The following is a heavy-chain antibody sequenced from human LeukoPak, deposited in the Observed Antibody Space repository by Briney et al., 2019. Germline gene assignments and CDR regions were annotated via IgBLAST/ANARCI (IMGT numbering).Heavy chain of an antibody. CDR2: ISANGGTT. D-gene: IGHD5-18*01. CDR1: GFTFSSYA. CDR3: AKNRYTYGFGLDY. V-gene: IGHV3-23*01. Sequence: GGSLRLSCAASGFTFSSYAMGWVRQAPGKGLEWVSAISANGGTTYYADSVKGRFTISRDNSKNTLYLRMRSLRAEDSAVYYCAKNRYTYGFGLDYWGQGTPLTVSS. J-gene: IGHJ4*02.